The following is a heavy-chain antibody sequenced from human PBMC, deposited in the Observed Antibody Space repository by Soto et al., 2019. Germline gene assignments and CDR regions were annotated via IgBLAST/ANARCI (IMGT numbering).Heavy chain of an antibody. V-gene: IGHV5-51*01. D-gene: IGHD3-9*01. Sequence: GEALKISGKGSGYSFTSYWIGWVRQMPGKGLEWMGIIYPGDSDTRYSPSFQGQVTISVDKSISTAYLQWSSLKASDTAMYYCARGDYDILTGSYKSYYGMDVWGQGTMVNVSS. J-gene: IGHJ6*02. CDR2: IYPGDSDT. CDR1: GYSFTSYW. CDR3: ARGDYDILTGSYKSYYGMDV.